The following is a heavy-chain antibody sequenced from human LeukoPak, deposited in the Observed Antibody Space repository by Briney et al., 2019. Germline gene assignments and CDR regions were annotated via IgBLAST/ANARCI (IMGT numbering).Heavy chain of an antibody. CDR3: VKRHYDFWSGYQDQMYYFDY. Sequence: GGSLRLSCAASGFTFSSYAMSWVRQAPGKGLEWVSAISGSGVSTYYADSVKGRFTISRDNSKNTLYLQMNSLRAEDTAVYYCVKRHYDFWSGYQDQMYYFDYWGQGTLVTVSS. CDR1: GFTFSSYA. D-gene: IGHD3-3*01. V-gene: IGHV3-23*01. J-gene: IGHJ4*02. CDR2: ISGSGVST.